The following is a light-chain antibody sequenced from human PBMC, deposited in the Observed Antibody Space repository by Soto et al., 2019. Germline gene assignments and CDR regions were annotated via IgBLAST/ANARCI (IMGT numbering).Light chain of an antibody. CDR1: SSDIGGYNY. CDR2: EVS. J-gene: IGLJ3*02. CDR3: NSYAGSNNWV. V-gene: IGLV2-8*01. Sequence: QSVLTQPPSASGSPGQSVTISCTGTSSDIGGYNYVSWYQQHPGKAPKLMISEVSKRPSGVPDRFSGSKSGNTASLTVSGLQAEEEADYYCNSYAGSNNWVFGGGTKLTVL.